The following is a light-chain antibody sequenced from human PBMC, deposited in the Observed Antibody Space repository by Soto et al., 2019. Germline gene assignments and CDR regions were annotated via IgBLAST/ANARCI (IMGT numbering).Light chain of an antibody. CDR1: QDISNY. CDR2: DAS. CDR3: QQYDNLPLFT. Sequence: DIQMTRSPSSLSASVGDRVTITCQASQDISNYLNWYQQKPGKAPKLLIYDASNLGTGVPSRFSGSGSGTDFTFTISSLQPEDIATYYCQQYDNLPLFTFGPGTKVDIK. J-gene: IGKJ3*01. V-gene: IGKV1-33*01.